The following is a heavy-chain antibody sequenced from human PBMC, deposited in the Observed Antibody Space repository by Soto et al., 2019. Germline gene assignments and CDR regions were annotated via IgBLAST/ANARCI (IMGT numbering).Heavy chain of an antibody. D-gene: IGHD3-10*01. J-gene: IGHJ4*02. V-gene: IGHV4-31*03. CDR1: GGSISSRGYY. CDR2: VYYSGST. CDR3: AGDPVDYGRAGGFDY. Sequence: QVQLQESGPGLVKPSQTLSLTCTVSGGSISSRGYYWSWIRQHPGKGLEWIGYVYYSGSTFYNPSLKLRVTISVDTSIKQFSLKLNSVTAADAAVYYCAGDPVDYGRAGGFDYWGQGTLVTVSS.